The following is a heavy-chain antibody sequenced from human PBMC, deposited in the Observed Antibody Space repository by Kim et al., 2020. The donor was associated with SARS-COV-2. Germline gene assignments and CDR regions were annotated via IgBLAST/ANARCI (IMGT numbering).Heavy chain of an antibody. V-gene: IGHV3-15*01. D-gene: IGHD6-13*01. J-gene: IGHJ3*02. Sequence: APVKGRFTISRDDSKNTLYLQMNSLKTEDTAVYYCTTDPAIAAAGDAFDIWGQGTMVTVSS. CDR3: TTDPAIAAAGDAFDI.